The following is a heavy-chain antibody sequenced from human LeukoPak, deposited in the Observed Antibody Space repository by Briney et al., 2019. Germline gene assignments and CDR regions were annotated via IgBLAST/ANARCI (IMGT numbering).Heavy chain of an antibody. D-gene: IGHD2-15*01. V-gene: IGHV4-59*01. CDR3: AREGATAI. CDR1: GGSISSYY. J-gene: IGHJ3*02. Sequence: PSETLSLTCTVSGGSISSYYRSWIRQPPGKGLEWIGYIYYSGSTNYNPSLKSRVTISVDTSKNQFSLKLSSVTAADTAVYYCAREGATAIWGQGTMVTVSS. CDR2: IYYSGST.